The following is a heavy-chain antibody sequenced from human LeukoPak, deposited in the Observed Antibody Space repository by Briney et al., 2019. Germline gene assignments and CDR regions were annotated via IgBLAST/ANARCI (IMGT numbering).Heavy chain of an antibody. V-gene: IGHV4-39*02. J-gene: IGHJ4*02. CDR3: ARRRGYHFDY. Sequence: SETLSLTCTVSGDSITSRSNYWGWFRQPPGKGLEWIGPISDGGRTFYNPSLQSRVTLSLDSSKNHFALRLKSVTDADTAHYYCARRRGYHFDYWGQGTLVTISS. CDR2: ISDGGRT. CDR1: GDSITSRSNY. D-gene: IGHD3-10*01.